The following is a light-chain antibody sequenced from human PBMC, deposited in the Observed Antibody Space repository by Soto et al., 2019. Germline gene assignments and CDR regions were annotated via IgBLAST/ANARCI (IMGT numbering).Light chain of an antibody. V-gene: IGKV3-20*01. J-gene: IGKJ1*01. CDR3: QYYDTFRT. Sequence: EIVLTQSPATLSLSPGERATLSRGGSQSVGSYLAWYQQKPGQAPRLLIYGASSRATGIPDRFSGSGSGTDFTLTISRLEPEDFAVYYCQYYDTFRTFGQGTKVDIK. CDR2: GAS. CDR1: QSVGSY.